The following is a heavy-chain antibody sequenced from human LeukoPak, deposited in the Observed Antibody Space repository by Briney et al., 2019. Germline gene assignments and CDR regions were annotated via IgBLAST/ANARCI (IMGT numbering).Heavy chain of an antibody. J-gene: IGHJ4*02. CDR2: ISYDGSNK. CDR1: GFTFSSYA. V-gene: IGHV3-30*01. Sequence: GGSLRLSYAASGFTFSSYAMHWVRQAPGKGLEWVAVISYDGSNKYYADSVKGRFTISRDNSKNTLYLQMNSLRAEDTAVYYCARAAVAGLFDYWGQGTLVTVSS. D-gene: IGHD6-19*01. CDR3: ARAAVAGLFDY.